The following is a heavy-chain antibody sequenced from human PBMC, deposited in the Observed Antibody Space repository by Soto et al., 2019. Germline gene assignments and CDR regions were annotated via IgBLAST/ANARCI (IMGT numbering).Heavy chain of an antibody. CDR2: ITTYNGNR. V-gene: IGHV1-18*01. J-gene: IGHJ5*02. CDR1: GYTFRKYG. CDR3: AKDLYGAGWYNYFDP. D-gene: IGHD6-19*01. Sequence: ASVKVSCKASGYTFRKYGIRWVRQAPGQGLEWVGWITTYNGNRYSAEKFQGGVTMTTDTSTSTTYMELKSLTSDDTGVYHCAKDLYGAGWYNYFDPWGQGTLVTVSS.